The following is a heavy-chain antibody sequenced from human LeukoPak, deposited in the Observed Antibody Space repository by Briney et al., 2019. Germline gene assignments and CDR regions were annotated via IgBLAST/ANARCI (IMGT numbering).Heavy chain of an antibody. Sequence: SLRLSCTASGFTFGVYAMSWFRQAPGKGLEWVDFIRSKAYGGTTEYAASVKCRFTISRDDSRRIAYLHMNILKTEDPGVYYCTRGYYGSGGGEYYFDYWGQGTLVTVSS. J-gene: IGHJ4*02. D-gene: IGHD3-10*01. CDR1: GFTFGVYA. CDR2: IRSKAYGGTT. V-gene: IGHV3-49*03. CDR3: TRGYYGSGGGEYYFDY.